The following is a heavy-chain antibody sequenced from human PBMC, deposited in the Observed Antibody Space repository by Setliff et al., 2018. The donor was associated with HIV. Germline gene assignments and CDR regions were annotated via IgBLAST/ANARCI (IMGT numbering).Heavy chain of an antibody. CDR1: GYTFSTNA. CDR3: PRGSCSGSYLSDY. J-gene: IGHJ4*02. V-gene: IGHV1-3*01. D-gene: IGHD2-15*01. CDR2: INAGDDNT. Sequence: ASVKVSCKAFGYTFSTNAIHWVRQAPGQRLEWMGYINAGDDNTRYSEKFQGRVTITRDTSANTAYMELSSLRSEDTAVYYCPRGSCSGSYLSDYWGLGTMVTVSS.